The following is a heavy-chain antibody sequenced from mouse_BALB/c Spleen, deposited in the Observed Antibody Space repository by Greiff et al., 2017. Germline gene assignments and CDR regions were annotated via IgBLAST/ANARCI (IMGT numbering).Heavy chain of an antibody. CDR3: ARGYYGSSQAWFAY. Sequence: VQLQQSGAELVRPGVSVKISCKGSGYTFTDYAMHWVKQSHAKSLEWIGVISTYYGDASYNQKFKGKATMTVDKSSSTAYMELARLTSEDSAIYYWARGYYGSSQAWFAYWGQGTLVTVSA. J-gene: IGHJ3*01. V-gene: IGHV1S137*01. D-gene: IGHD1-1*01. CDR1: GYTFTDYA. CDR2: ISTYYGDA.